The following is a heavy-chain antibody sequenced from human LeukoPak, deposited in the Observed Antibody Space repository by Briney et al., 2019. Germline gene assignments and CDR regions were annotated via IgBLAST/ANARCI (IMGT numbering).Heavy chain of an antibody. J-gene: IGHJ5*02. D-gene: IGHD3-10*01. V-gene: IGHV1-8*01. CDR3: ARVLMVRGVIRGNWFDP. CDR2: MNPNSGNT. Sequence: GASVKVSCTASGYTFTSYDINWVRQATGQGLEWMGWMNPNSGNTGYAQKFQGRVTMTRNTSISTAYMELSSLRSEDTAVYYCARVLMVRGVIRGNWFDPWGQGTLVTVSS. CDR1: GYTFTSYD.